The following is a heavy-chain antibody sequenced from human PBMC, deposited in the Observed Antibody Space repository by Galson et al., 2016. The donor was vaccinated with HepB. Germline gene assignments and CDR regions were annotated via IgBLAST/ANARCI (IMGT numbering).Heavy chain of an antibody. D-gene: IGHD2/OR15-2a*01. CDR1: GFTFSGYS. V-gene: IGHV3-30-3*01. J-gene: IGHJ4*02. Sequence: SLRLSCAASGFTFSGYSMHWVRQAPGKGLEWVAVISYDGSKKYYADSVKGRFTISRDNSNSMLFLQMSSLRADDTAVYYCARRHEYCPPVGCSVDYWGQGTLVSVSS. CDR3: ARRHEYCPPVGCSVDY. CDR2: ISYDGSKK.